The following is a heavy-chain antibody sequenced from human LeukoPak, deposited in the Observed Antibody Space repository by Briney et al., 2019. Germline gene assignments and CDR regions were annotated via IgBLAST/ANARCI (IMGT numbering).Heavy chain of an antibody. CDR2: ISAYNGNT. V-gene: IGHV1-18*01. Sequence: ASVKVSCKASGYTFTSYGISWVRQAPGQGLEWMGWISAYNGNTNYAQKLQGRVTMTTDTSTSTADMELRSLRSDDTAVYYCAKIGVVPATRPYYYMDVWGKGTTVTVSS. J-gene: IGHJ6*03. CDR1: GYTFTSYG. CDR3: AKIGVVPATRPYYYMDV. D-gene: IGHD2-2*01.